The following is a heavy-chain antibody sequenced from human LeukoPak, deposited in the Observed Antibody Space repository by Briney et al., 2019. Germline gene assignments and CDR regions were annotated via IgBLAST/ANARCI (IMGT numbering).Heavy chain of an antibody. CDR3: ARQGGDYENYFDY. CDR1: GGSISSYY. V-gene: IGHV4-59*08. J-gene: IGHJ4*02. D-gene: IGHD4-17*01. CDR2: IYYSGST. Sequence: SETLSLTCTVSGGSISSYYWSWIRQPPGKGLEWIGYIYYSGSTNYNPSLKSRVTISVDTSKNQFSLKLSSVTAADTAVYYCARQGGDYENYFDYWGQGTLVTVSS.